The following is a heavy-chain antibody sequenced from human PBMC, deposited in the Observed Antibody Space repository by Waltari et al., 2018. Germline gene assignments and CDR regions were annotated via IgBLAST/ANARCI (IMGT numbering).Heavy chain of an antibody. V-gene: IGHV1-8*01. CDR1: GYTFTSYD. D-gene: IGHD6-13*01. J-gene: IGHJ2*01. CDR3: AREGSSSWSWSSDWYFEL. CDR2: RNPDRGNT. Sequence: QVQLEQSGAELKKPGASVKVSCKSSGYTFTSYDPNWVRQAPGQGLDWMGWRNPDRGNTGYGQKVQGRITVTRNTSSSTAYLELSSLRSEDTAVYYCAREGSSSWSWSSDWYFELWGRGTLVTVSS.